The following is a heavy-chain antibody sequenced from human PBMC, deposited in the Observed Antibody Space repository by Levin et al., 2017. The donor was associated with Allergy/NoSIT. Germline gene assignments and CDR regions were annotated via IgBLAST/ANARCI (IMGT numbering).Heavy chain of an antibody. Sequence: SETLSLTCTVSGGSISSGGYYWSWIRQHPGKGLEWIGYIYYSGSTYYNPSLKSRVTISVDTSKNQFSLKLSSVTAADTAVYYCAREVRGYSYGASNWFDPWGQGTLVTVPS. CDR3: AREVRGYSYGASNWFDP. V-gene: IGHV4-31*03. CDR2: IYYSGST. CDR1: GGSISSGGYY. J-gene: IGHJ5*02. D-gene: IGHD5-18*01.